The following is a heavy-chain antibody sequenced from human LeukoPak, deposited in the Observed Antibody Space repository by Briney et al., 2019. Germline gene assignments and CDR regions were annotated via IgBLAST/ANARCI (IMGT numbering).Heavy chain of an antibody. CDR2: INTNTGNP. CDR1: GYTFTSYA. CDR3: ARDGCDYGSGSYYNDRGNWFDP. J-gene: IGHJ5*02. V-gene: IGHV7-4-1*02. Sequence: GASVKVSCKASGYTFTSYAMNWVRQAPGQGLEWMGWINTNTGNPTYAQGFTGRFVFSLDTSVSTAYLQISSLKAEDTAVYYCARDGCDYGSGSYYNDRGNWFDPWGQGTLVTVSS. D-gene: IGHD3-10*01.